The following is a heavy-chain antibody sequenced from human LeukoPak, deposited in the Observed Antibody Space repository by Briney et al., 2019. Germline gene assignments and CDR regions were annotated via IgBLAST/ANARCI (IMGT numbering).Heavy chain of an antibody. J-gene: IGHJ4*02. Sequence: PGGSLRLSCAASGFTVSSNYMSWVRQAPGKGLEWVSVIYSGGSTYYADSVKGRFTISRDNSKNTLYLQMNSLRAEDTAVYYCAANQAAAAGTKDYWGQGTLVTVSS. D-gene: IGHD6-13*01. CDR2: IYSGGST. CDR1: GFTVSSNY. V-gene: IGHV3-66*01. CDR3: AANQAAAAGTKDY.